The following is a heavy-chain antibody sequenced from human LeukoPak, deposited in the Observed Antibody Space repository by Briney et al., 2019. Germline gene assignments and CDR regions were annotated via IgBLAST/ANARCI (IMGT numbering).Heavy chain of an antibody. CDR3: AKDPLKSYYGDYFFDY. D-gene: IGHD4-17*01. V-gene: IGHV3-30*02. CDR2: IRYDGSNK. Sequence: GGSLRLSCAASGFTFSSYGMHWVRQAQGKGREWGAFIRYDGSNKYYEDYVKGRFTIYRDNSKNTMYMKMKRQRAEDTAVYYCAKDPLKSYYGDYFFDYWGQGTLVTVSS. CDR1: GFTFSSYG. J-gene: IGHJ4*02.